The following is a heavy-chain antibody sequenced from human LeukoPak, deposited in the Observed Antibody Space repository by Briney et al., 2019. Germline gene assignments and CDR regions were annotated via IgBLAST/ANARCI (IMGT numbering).Heavy chain of an antibody. CDR2: IRYDGNNK. CDR3: AKTLRDGSGYYAAGN. V-gene: IGHV3-30*02. D-gene: IGHD3-22*01. Sequence: PGGSLRLSCAASGFTFSSYGMHWVRQAPGKGLEWVAFIRYDGNNKQYADSVKGRFTISRDDSKNTLCLQMNSLRAEDTAMYYCAKTLRDGSGYYAAGNWGQGTLVTVSS. CDR1: GFTFSSYG. J-gene: IGHJ4*02.